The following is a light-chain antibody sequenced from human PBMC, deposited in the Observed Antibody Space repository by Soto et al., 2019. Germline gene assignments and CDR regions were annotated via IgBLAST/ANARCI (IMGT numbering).Light chain of an antibody. CDR3: QHYNSYSEA. J-gene: IGKJ1*01. Sequence: DIQMTQSPSTLSGSVGDRVTITCRDTQTISSWLAWYQKKPGKAPKLLIYKASTLKSGVPSRFSGSGSGTEFTLTISSLQPDDFATYYCQHYNSYSEAFGQGTKVELK. CDR1: QTISSW. V-gene: IGKV1-5*03. CDR2: KAS.